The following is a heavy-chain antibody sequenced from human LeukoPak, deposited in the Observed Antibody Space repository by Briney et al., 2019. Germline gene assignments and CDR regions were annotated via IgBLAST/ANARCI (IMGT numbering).Heavy chain of an antibody. V-gene: IGHV1-18*01. CDR3: ARAHKNSSGWYLLPPQDSYGMDV. CDR1: GYTFTSYG. D-gene: IGHD6-19*01. J-gene: IGHJ6*02. Sequence: ASVKVSCKASGYTFTSYGISWVRQAPGQGLEWMGWISAYNGNTNYAQKLQGRVTMTTDTSTSTAYMELRSLRSDDTAVYYCARAHKNSSGWYLLPPQDSYGMDVWGQGTTVTVSS. CDR2: ISAYNGNT.